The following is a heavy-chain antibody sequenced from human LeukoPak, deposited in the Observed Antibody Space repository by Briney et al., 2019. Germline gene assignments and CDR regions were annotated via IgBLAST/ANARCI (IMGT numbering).Heavy chain of an antibody. V-gene: IGHV4-4*02. J-gene: IGHJ6*03. CDR1: GGSIRSSNW. CDR3: ARGGGMGHYYYYMDV. Sequence: SETLSLTCAVSGGSIRSSNWWSWVREPPGKGLEWIGEIYHSGSTNYNPSLKSRVTISVDKSKNQFSLKLSSVTAADTAVYYCARGGGMGHYYYYMDVWGKGTTVTISS. CDR2: IYHSGST. D-gene: IGHD5-24*01.